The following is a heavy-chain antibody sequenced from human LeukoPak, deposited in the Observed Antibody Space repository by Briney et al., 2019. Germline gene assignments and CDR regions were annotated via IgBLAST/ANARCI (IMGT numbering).Heavy chain of an antibody. J-gene: IGHJ4*02. D-gene: IGHD6-19*01. Sequence: GGSLRLSCAASGFIFSNYWMHWVRQVPGKGLVWVSRISTDGSSTIYADSVKGRFTISRDNAKNTLYLQMNSLRVEDTAVYYCARRVRSTGWYIFDFWGQGTLVTVSP. CDR3: ARRVRSTGWYIFDF. CDR1: GFIFSNYW. CDR2: ISTDGSST. V-gene: IGHV3-74*01.